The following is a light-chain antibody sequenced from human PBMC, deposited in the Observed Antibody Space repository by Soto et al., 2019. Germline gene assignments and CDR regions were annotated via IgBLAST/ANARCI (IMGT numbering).Light chain of an antibody. V-gene: IGKV1-5*01. CDR2: DAS. J-gene: IGKJ1*01. CDR1: QSISSW. CDR3: QQYNSYSPT. Sequence: DIQMTQSPSTLSASVGDRVTITCRASQSISSWLAWYQQKPGKAPKLLIYDASSLESGVPSRFSGSGSGTEFTLTISNLQPDDFATYYCQQYNSYSPTFGRGTKVDIK.